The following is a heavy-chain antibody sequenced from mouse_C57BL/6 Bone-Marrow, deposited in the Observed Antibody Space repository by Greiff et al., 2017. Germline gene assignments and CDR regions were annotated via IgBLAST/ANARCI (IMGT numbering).Heavy chain of an antibody. Sequence: VQLQQSGAELVRPGTSVKMSCKASGYTFTNYWIGWAKQRPGHGLEWIGDIYPGGGYTNYNEKFKGKATLTADKSSSTAYMQVSSLTSEDSAIYYCAREDYYGSLDYWGQGTTLTVSS. CDR1: GYTFTNYW. D-gene: IGHD1-1*01. CDR2: IYPGGGYT. CDR3: AREDYYGSLDY. J-gene: IGHJ2*01. V-gene: IGHV1-63*01.